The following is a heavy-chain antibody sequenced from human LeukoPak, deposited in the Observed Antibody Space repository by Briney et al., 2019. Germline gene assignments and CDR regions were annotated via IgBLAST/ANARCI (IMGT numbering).Heavy chain of an antibody. J-gene: IGHJ3*02. D-gene: IGHD3-10*01. V-gene: IGHV4-59*01. CDR3: ASRSLVFPMDAFDI. Sequence: PSETLSLTCTVSGGSISSYYWSWIRQPPGKGLEWIGYIYYSGSTNYNPSLKSRVTISVDKSKNQFSLKLSSVTAADTAVYYCASRSLVFPMDAFDIWGQGTMVTVSS. CDR2: IYYSGST. CDR1: GGSISSYY.